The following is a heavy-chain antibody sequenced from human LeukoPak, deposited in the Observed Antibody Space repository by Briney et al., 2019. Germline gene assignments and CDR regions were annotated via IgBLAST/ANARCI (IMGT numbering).Heavy chain of an antibody. CDR1: GNSISSGDNY. D-gene: IGHD6-19*01. J-gene: IGHJ1*01. V-gene: IGHV4-61*02. CDR3: ARVRQAVAGGYFQH. CDR2: IYTSGST. Sequence: SETLSLTCTVSGNSISSGDNYWSWIRQPAGKGLEWIGRIYTSGSTNYNPSLKSRVTISGDTSKNQFSLKLSSVTAADTAVYYCARVRQAVAGGYFQHWGQGTLVTVSS.